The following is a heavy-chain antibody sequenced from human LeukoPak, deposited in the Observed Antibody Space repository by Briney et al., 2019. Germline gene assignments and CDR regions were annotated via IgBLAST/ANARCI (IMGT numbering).Heavy chain of an antibody. CDR3: ATRNFGDYGAFDI. CDR2: LDPEDGEA. D-gene: IGHD4-17*01. J-gene: IGHJ3*02. V-gene: IGHV1-24*01. Sequence: ASVKVSGKVSGYTLSDLAMHWVRQAPGQGLEWRGGLDPEDGEATYAQPLQGRVTMTEDTSSNTAYMVLSSLRSEDTAVYYCATRNFGDYGAFDIWGQGTMVTVSS. CDR1: GYTLSDLA.